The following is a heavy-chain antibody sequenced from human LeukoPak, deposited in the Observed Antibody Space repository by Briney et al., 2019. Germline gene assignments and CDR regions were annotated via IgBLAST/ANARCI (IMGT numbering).Heavy chain of an antibody. CDR1: GFTFSSYS. J-gene: IGHJ4*02. Sequence: PGGSLRLSCAASGFTFSSYSMNWVRQAPGKGLEWVSSISSSSSYIYYADSVKGRFTIPRDNAKNSLYLQMNSLRAEDTAVYYCARGIVGATTGTDYWGQGTLVTVSS. CDR2: ISSSSSYI. CDR3: ARGIVGATTGTDY. D-gene: IGHD1-26*01. V-gene: IGHV3-21*01.